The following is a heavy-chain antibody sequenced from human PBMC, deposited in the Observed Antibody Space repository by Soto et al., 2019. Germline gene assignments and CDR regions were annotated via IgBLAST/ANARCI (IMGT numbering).Heavy chain of an antibody. CDR1: CGSISSYY. CDR3: ARDLGCTGSTSCLIPHICFEP. CDR2: IDTSGRT. Sequence: SETRSLTCTVSCGSISSYYWSWIRQPAGKGLEGVGRIDTSGRTNYNPSLESRVTMSVGTSKNQFSLKLSYLTAANTGVDYCARDLGCTGSTSCLIPHICFEPWGPGTLVTV. J-gene: IGHJ5*02. D-gene: IGHD2-2*01. V-gene: IGHV4-4*07.